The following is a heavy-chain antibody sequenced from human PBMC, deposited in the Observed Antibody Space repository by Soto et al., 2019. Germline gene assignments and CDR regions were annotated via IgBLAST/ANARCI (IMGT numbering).Heavy chain of an antibody. CDR1: GFTVSSNY. CDR3: AREELFRGNYYYYYGMGV. D-gene: IGHD3-10*01. Sequence: GGSLRLSCAASGFTVSSNYMSWVRQAPGKGLEWVSVIYSGGSTYYADSVKGRFTISRDNSKNTLYLQMNSLRAEDTAVYYCAREELFRGNYYYYYGMGVWGQGTTVTVSS. CDR2: IYSGGST. J-gene: IGHJ6*02. V-gene: IGHV3-66*01.